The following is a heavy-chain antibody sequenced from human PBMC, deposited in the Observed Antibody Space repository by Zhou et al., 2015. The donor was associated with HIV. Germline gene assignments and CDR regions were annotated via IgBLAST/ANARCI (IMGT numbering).Heavy chain of an antibody. CDR2: IYIDGDT. J-gene: IGHJ5*01. D-gene: IGHD6-19*01. CDR1: GFTVRSNY. Sequence: EVQLVETGGGLTQPGESLRLSCAASGFTVRSNYMSWVRQAPGKGLEWVSGIYIDGDTHYADSVKGRFTLSRDNSKNTLNLQMNSLRVEDTAVYYCAREINVSGWFVSWGQGTLVTVSS. V-gene: IGHV3-53*02. CDR3: AREINVSGWFVS.